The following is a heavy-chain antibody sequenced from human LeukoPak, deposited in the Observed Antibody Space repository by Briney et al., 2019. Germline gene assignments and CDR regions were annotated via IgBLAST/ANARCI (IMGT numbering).Heavy chain of an antibody. CDR3: ARGAPPINRQNDFWSGYYPRGYYYYYMDV. J-gene: IGHJ6*03. CDR1: GFTFSSYS. V-gene: IGHV3-21*01. Sequence: GGSLRLSCAASGFTFSSYSMNWVRQAPGKGLEWVSSISSSSSYIYYADSVKGRFTISRDNAKNSLYLQMNSLRAEDTAVYYCARGAPPINRQNDFWSGYYPRGYYYYYMDVWGKGTTVTVSS. D-gene: IGHD3-3*01. CDR2: ISSSSSYI.